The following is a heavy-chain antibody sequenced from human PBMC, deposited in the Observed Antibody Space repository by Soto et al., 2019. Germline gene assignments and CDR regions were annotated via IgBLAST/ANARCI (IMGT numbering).Heavy chain of an antibody. CDR2: IYYSGST. CDR1: GGSISRYY. V-gene: IGHV4-59*01. D-gene: IGHD6-13*01. J-gene: IGHJ6*02. CDR3: ASSNIAAAGSYYYGIYV. Sequence: SETLSLTWTVSGGSISRYYWSWIRQPPGKGLEWIGYIYYSGSTNYNPSLKSRVTISVDTSKNQFSLKLSSVTAADTAVYYCASSNIAAAGSYYYGIYVRGRGTTVPVSS.